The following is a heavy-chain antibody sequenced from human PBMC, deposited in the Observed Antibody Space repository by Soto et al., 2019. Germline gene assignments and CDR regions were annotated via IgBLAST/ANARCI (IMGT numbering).Heavy chain of an antibody. V-gene: IGHV1-69*01. D-gene: IGHD6-6*01. Sequence: QVQLVQSGAEVKKPGSSVKVSCKASGGTFSSYAISWVRQAPGQGLEWMGGIIPIFGTANYAQKFQGRVTITADESTSTAYMELSSLRSEDTAVYYCARDASCSSRVRYGTITRGFDYWGQGTLVTVSS. CDR2: IIPIFGTA. CDR3: ARDASCSSRVRYGTITRGFDY. J-gene: IGHJ4*02. CDR1: GGTFSSYA.